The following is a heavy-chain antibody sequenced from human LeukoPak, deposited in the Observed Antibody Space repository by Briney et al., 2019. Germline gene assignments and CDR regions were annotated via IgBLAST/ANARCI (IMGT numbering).Heavy chain of an antibody. CDR2: IYSIGTT. CDR3: ARHMVRGVTDWYFDI. Sequence: SETLSLTCTVSGGSISSTTYYWGWIRQPPGKGLERIGSIYSIGTTYHNPSLKSRVAISVDTSKNQFSLKLSSVTAADTAVYYCARHMVRGVTDWYFDIWGRGTLVTVSS. CDR1: GGSISSTTYY. D-gene: IGHD3-10*01. J-gene: IGHJ2*01. V-gene: IGHV4-39*01.